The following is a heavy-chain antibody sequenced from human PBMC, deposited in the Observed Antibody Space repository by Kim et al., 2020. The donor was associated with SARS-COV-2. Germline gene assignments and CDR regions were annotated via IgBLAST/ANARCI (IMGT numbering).Heavy chain of an antibody. Sequence: ASVKVSCKASGYTFTGYYMHWVRQAPGQGLEWMGRINPNSGGTNYAQKFQGRVTMTRDTSISTAYMELSRLRSDDTAVYYCARVDYGDYGRGWFDPWGQGTLVTVSS. CDR2: INPNSGGT. CDR3: ARVDYGDYGRGWFDP. CDR1: GYTFTGYY. V-gene: IGHV1-2*06. J-gene: IGHJ5*02. D-gene: IGHD4-17*01.